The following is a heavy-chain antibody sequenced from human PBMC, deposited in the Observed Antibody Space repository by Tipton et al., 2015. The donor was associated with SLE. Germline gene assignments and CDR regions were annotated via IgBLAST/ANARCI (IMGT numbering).Heavy chain of an antibody. J-gene: IGHJ3*02. Sequence: TLSLTCTVSGGSISSYYWSWIRQPPGKGLEWIGYIYYSGSTNYNPSLKSRVTISVDTSKNQFSLKLSSVTAADTAVYYGARGDLTTDAFDIWGQGTMVTVSS. CDR1: GGSISSYY. V-gene: IGHV4-59*01. CDR3: ARGDLTTDAFDI. CDR2: IYYSGST. D-gene: IGHD1-1*01.